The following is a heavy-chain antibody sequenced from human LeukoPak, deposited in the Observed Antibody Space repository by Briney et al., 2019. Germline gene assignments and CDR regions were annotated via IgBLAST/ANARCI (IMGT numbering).Heavy chain of an antibody. J-gene: IGHJ4*02. V-gene: IGHV3-23*01. Sequence: PGGSLRLSCAASGFTFSSYAMSWVRQAPGKGLEWVSAISGSGGSTYYADSVKGRFTISRDNSKNTLYLQMNSLRAEDTAVYYCAAILTGYYYFDYWGQGTLVTVSS. CDR1: GFTFSSYA. CDR2: ISGSGGST. D-gene: IGHD3-9*01. CDR3: AAILTGYYYFDY.